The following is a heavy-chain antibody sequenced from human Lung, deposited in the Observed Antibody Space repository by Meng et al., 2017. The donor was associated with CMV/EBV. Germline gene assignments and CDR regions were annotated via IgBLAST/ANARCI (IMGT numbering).Heavy chain of an antibody. J-gene: IGHJ4*02. CDR3: ARGSPITGARTPYYY. D-gene: IGHD1-20*01. Sequence: SVKVSXKASGYTFTDYYMHWVRQAPGQRLEWMGWINPSNGGTDYAQKFQGRVTMTRDTSISTAYIELSRLRSDDTAVYYCARGSPITGARTPYYYWGQGXLVTVSS. CDR2: INPSNGGT. CDR1: GYTFTDYY. V-gene: IGHV1-2*02.